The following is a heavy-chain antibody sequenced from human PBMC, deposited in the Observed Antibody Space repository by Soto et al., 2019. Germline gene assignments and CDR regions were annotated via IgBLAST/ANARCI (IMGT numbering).Heavy chain of an antibody. D-gene: IGHD6-6*01. CDR1: GGTFSSYA. Sequence: GASVKVSCKASGGTFSSYAISWVRQAPGQGLEWMGGIIPIFGTANYAQKFQGRVTITADESTSTAYMELSSLRSEDTAVYYCARCSSIAARPTLGYYYGMDVWGQGTTVTVSS. CDR2: IIPIFGTA. CDR3: ARCSSIAARPTLGYYYGMDV. V-gene: IGHV1-69*13. J-gene: IGHJ6*02.